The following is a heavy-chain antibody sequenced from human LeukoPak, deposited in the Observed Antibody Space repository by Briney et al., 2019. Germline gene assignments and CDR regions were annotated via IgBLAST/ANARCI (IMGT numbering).Heavy chain of an antibody. J-gene: IGHJ6*03. CDR1: GGTFSSYT. V-gene: IGHV1-69*02. CDR2: IIPILGIA. Sequence: SVKVSCKASGGTFSSYTISWVRQAPGQGLEWMGRIIPILGIANYAQKFQGRVTITADKSTSTAYMELSSLRSEDTAVYYCARNVDYYYYMDAWGKGTTVTVSS. CDR3: ARNVDYYYYMDA.